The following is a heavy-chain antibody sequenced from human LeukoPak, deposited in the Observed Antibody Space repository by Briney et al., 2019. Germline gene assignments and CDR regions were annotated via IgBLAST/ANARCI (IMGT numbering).Heavy chain of an antibody. CDR3: ARDSSSSWRTFDY. J-gene: IGHJ4*02. CDR1: GFTVSGNY. Sequence: GGSLRLSCAASGFTVSGNYMSWVRQAPGKGLGWVSVIYSGGSTYYADSVKGRFTISRDNSKNTLYLQMNSLRAEDTAVYYCARDSSSSWRTFDYWGQGTLVTVSS. CDR2: IYSGGST. V-gene: IGHV3-66*02. D-gene: IGHD6-13*01.